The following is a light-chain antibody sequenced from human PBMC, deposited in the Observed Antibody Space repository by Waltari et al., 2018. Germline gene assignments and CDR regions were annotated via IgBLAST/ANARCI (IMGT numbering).Light chain of an antibody. CDR2: DAS. J-gene: IGKJ1*01. CDR3: QMYMRLPAT. Sequence: EIVLTQSPGTLSLSPGERATLSCRASQSVGSYLCWYQQKPGQAPRLLIYDASTRATGIPDRFSGSGSGTDFTLTISRLEPEDFAVYYCQMYMRLPATFGQGTKVEI. CDR1: QSVGSY. V-gene: IGKV3-20*01.